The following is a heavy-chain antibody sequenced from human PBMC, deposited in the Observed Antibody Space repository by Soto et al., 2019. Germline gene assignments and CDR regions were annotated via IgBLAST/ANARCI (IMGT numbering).Heavy chain of an antibody. J-gene: IGHJ6*02. D-gene: IGHD3-22*01. CDR1: GYSFTSYW. V-gene: IGHV5-51*01. CDR3: ARHYVTDYYDSSGYYNPHYYYYYGMDV. CDR2: IYPGDSDT. Sequence: GESLKISCKGSGYSFTSYWIGWVRQMPGKGLEWMGIIYPGDSDTRYSPSFQGQVTISADKSISTAYLQWSSLKASDTAMYYRARHYVTDYYDSSGYYNPHYYYYYGMDVWGQGTTVTVSS.